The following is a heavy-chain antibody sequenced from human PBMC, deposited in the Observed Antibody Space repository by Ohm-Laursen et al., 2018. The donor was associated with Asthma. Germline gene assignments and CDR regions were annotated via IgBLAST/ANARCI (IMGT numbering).Heavy chain of an antibody. CDR2: IIPIFGTA. D-gene: IGHD3-22*01. CDR3: ARGRRSPNIYYDSSGYQYFDY. CDR1: GGTFSSYA. V-gene: IGHV1-69*01. Sequence: GSSVKVSCKASGGTFSSYAINWVRQAPGQGLEWMGGIIPIFGTANYAQKFQGRVAITADESTSTAYMELSSLRSEDTAVYYCARGRRSPNIYYDSSGYQYFDYWGQGTLVTVSS. J-gene: IGHJ4*02.